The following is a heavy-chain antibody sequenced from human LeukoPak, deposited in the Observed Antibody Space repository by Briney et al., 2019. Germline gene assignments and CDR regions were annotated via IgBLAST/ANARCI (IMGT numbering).Heavy chain of an antibody. CDR2: ISDTGATT. CDR1: GFTVSSNY. Sequence: GGPLRLSCAASGFTVSSNYMSWVRQAPGKGLEWVSAISDTGATTYDADSVKGRFTISRDNSRSTLYLQMNSLRAEDTALYYCAKDTSIGRYCTNGVCSPFDYWGQGTLVTVYS. V-gene: IGHV3-23*01. CDR3: AKDTSIGRYCTNGVCSPFDY. D-gene: IGHD2-8*01. J-gene: IGHJ4*02.